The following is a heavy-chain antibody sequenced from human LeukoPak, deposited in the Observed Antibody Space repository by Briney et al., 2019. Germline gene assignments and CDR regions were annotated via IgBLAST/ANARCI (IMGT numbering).Heavy chain of an antibody. CDR3: ARLRDAYPDY. CDR1: GDSFTSYW. D-gene: IGHD5-24*01. V-gene: IGHV5-51*01. Sequence: GEALKISCKGSGDSFTSYWIGWVRQIPGKGLDWMGIIYPGESDSGYSPSFQGKVTISADKSLSTAYMQWNSLKASDTAMYYCARLRDAYPDYWGQGTLITVSS. CDR2: IYPGESDS. J-gene: IGHJ4*02.